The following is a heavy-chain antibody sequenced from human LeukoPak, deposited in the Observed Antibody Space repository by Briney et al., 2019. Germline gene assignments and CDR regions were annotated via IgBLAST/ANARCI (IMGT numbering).Heavy chain of an antibody. CDR2: FYYSGTT. CDR3: ARDREGSYCSGGSCYSGYFDY. D-gene: IGHD2-15*01. V-gene: IGHV4-59*01. CDR1: GGSRSSYY. J-gene: IGHJ4*02. Sequence: SETLSLTCTVSGGSRSSYYWSWIRQPPGKGLEWIGYFYYSGTTNYNPSLKSRVTISVDTSNNQFSLKLSSVTAADTAVYYCARDREGSYCSGGSCYSGYFDYWGQGTLVTVSS.